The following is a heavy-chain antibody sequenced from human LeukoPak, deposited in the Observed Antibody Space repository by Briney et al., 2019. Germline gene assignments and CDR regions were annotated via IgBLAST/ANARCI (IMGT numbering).Heavy chain of an antibody. CDR1: GDSFRAYY. Sequence: SETLSLTCAVYGDSFRAYYWTWLRQPPGKGVERIGEISDSGNINYNPYVTSRGTISVEKTKKKFSLRLRSVTAADTAVYYCARGDYGNQRSNNWFDPWGQGTLVTVSS. CDR2: ISDSGNI. J-gene: IGHJ5*02. V-gene: IGHV4-34*01. D-gene: IGHD4-11*01. CDR3: ARGDYGNQRSNNWFDP.